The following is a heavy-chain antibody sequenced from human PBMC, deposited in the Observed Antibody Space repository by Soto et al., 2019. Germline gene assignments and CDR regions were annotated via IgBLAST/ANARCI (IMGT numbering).Heavy chain of an antibody. CDR2: IYYSGSA. CDR3: ARDASSNWQYFDY. D-gene: IGHD6-13*01. V-gene: IGHV4-31*03. CDR1: GGSISSGDYY. Sequence: QVQLQESGPRLVKPSQTLSLTCIVSGGSISSGDYYWSWIRQHPGKGLEWIGYIYYSGSAYYNPSLKSRVSMAVDTSKNQFSLKLSSVTAADTAIYFWARDASSNWQYFDYWGQGTLVTVSS. J-gene: IGHJ4*02.